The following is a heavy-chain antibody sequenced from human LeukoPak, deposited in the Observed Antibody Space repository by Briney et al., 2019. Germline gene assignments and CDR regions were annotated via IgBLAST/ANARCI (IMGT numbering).Heavy chain of an antibody. J-gene: IGHJ6*02. D-gene: IGHD3-10*01. Sequence: GGSLRLSCAASGFRIADYYMSWVRQAPGKGLECISFISGSGGTVRYADSVRGRFTISRDNAENSLYLQMNSLRAEDTAVYYCAGARLWFGELLYGYYYGMDVWGQGTTVTVSS. CDR2: ISGSGGTV. CDR1: GFRIADYY. CDR3: AGARLWFGELLYGYYYGMDV. V-gene: IGHV3-11*01.